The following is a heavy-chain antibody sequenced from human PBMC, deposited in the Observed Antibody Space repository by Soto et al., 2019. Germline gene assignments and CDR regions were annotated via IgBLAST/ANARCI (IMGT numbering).Heavy chain of an antibody. CDR1: GFTLSSYS. J-gene: IGHJ6*02. CDR2: IIRSSNYI. Sequence: VQLVESGGGLVKPGGSLKVSCAASGFTLSSYSINWVRQAPGKGLEWVSSIIRSSNYIYYADSVKGRFTISRDNAKNSLYLQMNSLRAEDTAVYYCARIVVLPAATDGMDVWGQGTTVTVSS. CDR3: ARIVVLPAATDGMDV. D-gene: IGHD2-2*01. V-gene: IGHV3-21*01.